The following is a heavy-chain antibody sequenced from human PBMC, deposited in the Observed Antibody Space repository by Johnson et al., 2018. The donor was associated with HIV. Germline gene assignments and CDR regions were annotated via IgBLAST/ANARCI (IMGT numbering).Heavy chain of an antibody. CDR3: ASFWATGAFDI. J-gene: IGHJ3*02. V-gene: IGHV3-20*04. CDR2: INSDGSST. CDR1: GFTFDDYG. Sequence: EMQLVESGGGVVRPGGSLRLSCAASGFTFDDYGMSWVRQAPGKGLEWVSRINSDGSSTSYADSVKGRFTISRDNSKNMLYLQMNSLKVEDTAVYYCASFWATGAFDICGQGTMVTVSS. D-gene: IGHD3-10*01.